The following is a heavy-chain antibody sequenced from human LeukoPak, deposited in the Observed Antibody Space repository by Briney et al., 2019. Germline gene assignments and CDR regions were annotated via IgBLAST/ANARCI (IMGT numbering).Heavy chain of an antibody. CDR1: GFTFSSYA. Sequence: GGSLRLSCAASGFTFSSYAMSWVRQAPGKGLEWVSAISGSGGSTYYADSVKGRFTISRDNSKNTLHLQMNSLRAEDTAVYYCAKDPPTNLYDSSGYYHDPWGQGTLVTVSS. V-gene: IGHV3-23*01. CDR2: ISGSGGST. J-gene: IGHJ5*02. D-gene: IGHD3-22*01. CDR3: AKDPPTNLYDSSGYYHDP.